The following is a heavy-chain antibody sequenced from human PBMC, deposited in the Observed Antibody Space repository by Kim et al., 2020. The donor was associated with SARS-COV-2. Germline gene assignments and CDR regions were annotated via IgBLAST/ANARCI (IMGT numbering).Heavy chain of an antibody. Sequence: SVKVSCKASGGTFSSYAISWVRQAPGQGLEWMGRIIPILGIANYAQKFQGRVTITADKSTSTAYMELSSLRSEDTAVYYCARSPYDFWSGYNYYGMDVWGQGTTVTVSS. J-gene: IGHJ6*02. V-gene: IGHV1-69*04. CDR3: ARSPYDFWSGYNYYGMDV. CDR1: GGTFSSYA. CDR2: IIPILGIA. D-gene: IGHD3-3*01.